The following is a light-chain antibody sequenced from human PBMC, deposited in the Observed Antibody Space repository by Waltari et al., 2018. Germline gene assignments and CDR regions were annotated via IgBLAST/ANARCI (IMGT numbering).Light chain of an antibody. J-gene: IGKJ1*01. V-gene: IGKV3-15*01. CDR1: QSIRSN. Sequence: EIVMTQSPATLSVFPGERATFSCRASQSIRSNLAWYQHKPGQAPRLLIYGASTRATGIPARFSGSGSETEFTLTISSLQSEDFAVYFCQQYDNWLGTFGQGTKVEIK. CDR3: QQYDNWLGT. CDR2: GAS.